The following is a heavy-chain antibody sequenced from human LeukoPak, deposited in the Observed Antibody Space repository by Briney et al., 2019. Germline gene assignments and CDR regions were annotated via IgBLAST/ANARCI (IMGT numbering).Heavy chain of an antibody. J-gene: IGHJ4*02. V-gene: IGHV3-23*01. CDR2: ISGSGGST. CDR1: GFTFSSYA. Sequence: GGSLRLSCAASGFTFSSYAMSWVRQAPGKGLEWVSAISGSGGSTYYADSVKGRFTISRDNSKNTLYLQMNSLRAEDTAVYYCARDYEWLRTLDYWGQGTLVTVSS. D-gene: IGHD5-12*01. CDR3: ARDYEWLRTLDY.